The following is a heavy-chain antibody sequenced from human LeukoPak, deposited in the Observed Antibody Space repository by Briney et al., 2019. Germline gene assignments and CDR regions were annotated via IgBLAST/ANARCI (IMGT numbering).Heavy chain of an antibody. Sequence: PGGSLRLSCAASGFTFSSYAMSWVRQAPGKGLEWVSAISGSGGSTYYADSVKGRFTISRDNSKNTLYLQMNSLRAEDTAVYYRVRITMVRGAPADYYYYYGMDVWGQGTTVTVSS. D-gene: IGHD3-10*01. CDR3: VRITMVRGAPADYYYYYGMDV. V-gene: IGHV3-23*01. CDR1: GFTFSSYA. CDR2: ISGSGGST. J-gene: IGHJ6*02.